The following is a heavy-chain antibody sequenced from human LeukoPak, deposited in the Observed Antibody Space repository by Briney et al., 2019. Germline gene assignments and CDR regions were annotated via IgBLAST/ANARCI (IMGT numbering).Heavy chain of an antibody. CDR3: AQVTYRLTVQT. V-gene: IGHV4-39*01. D-gene: IGHD2/OR15-2a*01. Sequence: SETLSLTCTVSSGSFSSDDYHWGWIRQPPGKGLEWIGNIYYSGRPYYNPSLQSRVTISVDTSKNQFSLRLTSVTAADTAVYFCAQVTYRLTVQTWGQGSLVTVSS. CDR1: SGSFSSDDYH. CDR2: IYYSGRP. J-gene: IGHJ5*02.